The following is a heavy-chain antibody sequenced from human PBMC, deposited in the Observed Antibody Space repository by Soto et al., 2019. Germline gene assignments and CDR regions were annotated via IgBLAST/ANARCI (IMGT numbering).Heavy chain of an antibody. Sequence: QVQLQQRGAGLLKPSETLSLTCVVPGGSFSGYYWSWIRQPPGQGLEWIGEVNYRGGTNYNPSLESRVILSLDTSKSQFSLRLNSMVAADTAVYFCARGRYSYGFDSWGQGNLVTVSS. D-gene: IGHD5-18*01. CDR2: VNYRGGT. CDR1: GGSFSGYY. J-gene: IGHJ4*02. V-gene: IGHV4-34*01. CDR3: ARGRYSYGFDS.